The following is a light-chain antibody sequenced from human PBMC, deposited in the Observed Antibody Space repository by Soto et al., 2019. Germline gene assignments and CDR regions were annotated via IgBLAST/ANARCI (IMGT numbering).Light chain of an antibody. V-gene: IGLV1-40*01. CDR1: SSNIGAGYD. CDR3: QSYDSSLSGWV. Sequence: QSVLTQPPSVSGAPGQRVTISCTGSSSNIGAGYDVHWYQQLPGTAPKLLIFDNRSRPSGVPDRFSGSKSGTSASLAITGLQAEDEADYYCQSYDSSLSGWVFGGGTKLTVL. CDR2: DNR. J-gene: IGLJ3*02.